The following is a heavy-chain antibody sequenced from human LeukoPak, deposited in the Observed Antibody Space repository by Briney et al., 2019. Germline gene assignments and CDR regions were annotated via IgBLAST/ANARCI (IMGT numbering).Heavy chain of an antibody. D-gene: IGHD6-6*01. CDR3: AKKRQYSSSSADY. CDR2: ISGSGGNT. J-gene: IGHJ4*02. V-gene: IGHV3-23*01. CDR1: GFTFSSYG. Sequence: GGSLRLSGAVSGFTFSSYGMSWVRQAPGKGLEWVSGISGSGGNTYYADSVKGRFTISRDNSQNTLYLQMNSLRAEDTAVYYCAKKRQYSSSSADYWGQGTLVTVSS.